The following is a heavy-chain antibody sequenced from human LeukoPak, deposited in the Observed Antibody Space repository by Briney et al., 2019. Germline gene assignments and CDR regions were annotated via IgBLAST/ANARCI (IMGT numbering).Heavy chain of an antibody. D-gene: IGHD3-22*01. CDR3: ASYDSSGASGY. CDR1: GGSISSYY. V-gene: IGHV4-59*08. J-gene: IGHJ4*02. CDR2: IYYSGST. Sequence: SEALSLTCTVSGGSISSYYWSWIRQPPGKGLEWIGYIYYSGSTNYNPSLKSRVTISVDTSKNQFSLKLSSVTAADTAVYYCASYDSSGASGYWGQGTLVTVSS.